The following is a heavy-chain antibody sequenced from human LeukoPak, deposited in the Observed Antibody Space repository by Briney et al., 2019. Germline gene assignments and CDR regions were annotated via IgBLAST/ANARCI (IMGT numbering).Heavy chain of an antibody. CDR1: GFTFSDYY. V-gene: IGHV3-30*18. D-gene: IGHD3-10*01. Sequence: PGRSLRLSCAASGFTFSDYYMSWVRQAPGKGLEWVAVISYDGSNKFYADSVKGRFTISRDNIKNTLYLQMNSLRPEDTAVYYCAKDSRILMWFGPPDVWGQGTTVTVSS. CDR3: AKDSRILMWFGPPDV. J-gene: IGHJ6*02. CDR2: ISYDGSNK.